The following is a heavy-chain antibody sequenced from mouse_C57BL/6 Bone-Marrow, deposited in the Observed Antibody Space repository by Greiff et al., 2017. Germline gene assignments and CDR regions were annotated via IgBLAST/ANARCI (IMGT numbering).Heavy chain of an antibody. J-gene: IGHJ2*01. CDR1: GFNIKDYY. CDR2: IDPDGGGT. CDR3: YNTTVLASWRNCFDY. V-gene: IGHV14-1*01. D-gene: IGHD1-1*01. Sequence: VQLQQSGAELVRPGASVKLSCTASGFNIKDYYMHWVKQRPEQGLEWIGMIDPDGGGTEYDPKFQGKATMTADTSSNTAYLQLRSLTSEDTAVXSCYNTTVLASWRNCFDYWGQGTTLTVSS.